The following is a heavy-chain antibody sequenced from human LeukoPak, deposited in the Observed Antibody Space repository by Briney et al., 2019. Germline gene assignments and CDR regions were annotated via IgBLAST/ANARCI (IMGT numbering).Heavy chain of an antibody. D-gene: IGHD4-17*01. J-gene: IGHJ4*02. CDR1: GYTFTYYY. CDR3: ARGHDYGDQNLDY. V-gene: IGHV1-2*04. Sequence: GASVKVSCKASGYTFTYYYIHWVRQAPGQGLEWMGWINPNSGGTNYAQKFQGWVTMTRDTSISTAYMELSRLRSDDTAVYYCARGHDYGDQNLDYWGQGTLVTVSS. CDR2: INPNSGGT.